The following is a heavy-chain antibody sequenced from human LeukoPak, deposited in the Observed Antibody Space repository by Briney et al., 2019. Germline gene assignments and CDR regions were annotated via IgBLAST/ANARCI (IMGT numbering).Heavy chain of an antibody. CDR3: ARSEGFQDCSSTSCYWNY. D-gene: IGHD2-2*01. CDR1: GYSFTSYW. CDR2: IYPGNSDT. Sequence: GEPLKISSKGSGYSFTSYWIGWVRQMPGKGLEWMGIIYPGNSDTRYSPSFQGQVTTSADKSISTAYLQWSSLKASNTAMYYCARSEGFQDCSSTSCYWNYWGQGTLVTVSS. V-gene: IGHV5-51*01. J-gene: IGHJ4*02.